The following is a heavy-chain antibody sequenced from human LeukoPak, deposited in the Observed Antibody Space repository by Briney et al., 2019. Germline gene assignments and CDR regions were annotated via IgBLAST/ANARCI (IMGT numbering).Heavy chain of an antibody. Sequence: SETLSLTCAVYGGSFSGYYWSWIRQPPGEGLEWIGEINHSGSTNYNPSLKSRVTISVDTSKNQFSLKLSSVTAADTAVYYCARARNWNKYYFDYWGQGTLVTVSS. CDR1: GGSFSGYY. CDR2: INHSGST. J-gene: IGHJ4*02. D-gene: IGHD1/OR15-1a*01. CDR3: ARARNWNKYYFDY. V-gene: IGHV4-34*01.